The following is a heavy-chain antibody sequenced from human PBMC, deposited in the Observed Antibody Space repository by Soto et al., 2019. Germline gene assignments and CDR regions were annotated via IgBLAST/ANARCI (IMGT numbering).Heavy chain of an antibody. Sequence: ASVKVSCKASGYTFTSYGISWVRQAPGQGPEWVGWISAYNGNTNYAQKLQGRVTMTTDTSTSTAYMELRSLRSDDTAVYYCARRIAVVAYYYYMDVWGKGTTVTVSS. J-gene: IGHJ6*03. D-gene: IGHD6-19*01. CDR3: ARRIAVVAYYYYMDV. V-gene: IGHV1-18*04. CDR1: GYTFTSYG. CDR2: ISAYNGNT.